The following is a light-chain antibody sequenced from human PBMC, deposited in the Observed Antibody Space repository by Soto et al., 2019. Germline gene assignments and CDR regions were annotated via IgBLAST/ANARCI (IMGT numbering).Light chain of an antibody. J-gene: IGKJ2*01. V-gene: IGKV3-11*01. CDR1: QSVSSY. Sequence: EIVLTQSPATLSLSPGERATLSCRASQSVSSYLAWYQQKPGQAPRLLIYDASNRATGIPARFSGSGSGTDFTPTISSLEPEDFADYYCQQRSSWYTCGQGTKLDIK. CDR2: DAS. CDR3: QQRSSWYT.